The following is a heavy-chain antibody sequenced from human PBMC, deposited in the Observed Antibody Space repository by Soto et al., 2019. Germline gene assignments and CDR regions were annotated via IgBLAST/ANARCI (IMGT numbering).Heavy chain of an antibody. V-gene: IGHV4-31*03. J-gene: IGHJ6*02. CDR3: ARDRVPYGDYYYGMDV. D-gene: IGHD4-17*01. CDR1: GGSISSGGYY. CDR2: IYYSGST. Sequence: KSSETLSLTCTVSGGSISSGGYYWSWIRQHPGKGLEWIGYIYYSGSTYYNPSLKSRVTISVDTSKNQFSLKLSSVTAADTAVYYCARDRVPYGDYYYGMDVWGQGTTVTVSS.